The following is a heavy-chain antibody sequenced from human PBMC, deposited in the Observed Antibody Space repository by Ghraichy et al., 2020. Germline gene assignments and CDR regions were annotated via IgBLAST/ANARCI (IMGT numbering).Heavy chain of an antibody. Sequence: SQTLSLTCTVSGGSISSSSYYWGWIRQPPGKGLEWIGSIYYSGSTYYNPSLKSRVTISVDTSKNQFSLKLSSLTAADTAVYYCARLVPDYYDSSGYPSMGAFDIWGQGTMVTVSS. CDR3: ARLVPDYYDSSGYPSMGAFDI. J-gene: IGHJ3*02. V-gene: IGHV4-39*01. CDR1: GGSISSSSYY. CDR2: IYYSGST. D-gene: IGHD3-22*01.